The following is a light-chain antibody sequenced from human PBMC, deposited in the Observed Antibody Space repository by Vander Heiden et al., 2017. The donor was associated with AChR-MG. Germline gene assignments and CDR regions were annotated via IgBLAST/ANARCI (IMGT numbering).Light chain of an antibody. J-gene: IGLJ7*01. CDR3: HSYTDSFAV. CDR2: EDN. V-gene: IGLV6-57*04. Sequence: NFILTHPPFGSESPASTLTISCTRNRGNIAGTSVQRYQQRPGRAPTAVIYEDNQRPSGVPDRFSGSIDSYTNSATLTISGLKTEDESDYYCHSYTDSFAVFGGGTNLTVL. CDR1: RGNIAGTS.